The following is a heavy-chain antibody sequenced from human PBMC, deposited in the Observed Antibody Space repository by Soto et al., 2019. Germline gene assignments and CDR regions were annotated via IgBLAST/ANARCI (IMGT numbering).Heavy chain of an antibody. D-gene: IGHD3-9*01. CDR1: GLTFSDDY. Sequence: GGSLRLSCAASGLTFSDDYMNWLRQAPGKGLEWISYISGTSSDTNYADSVRGRFTISRDNANNLLFLQMNSLRAEDTAVYYCVRHARLASSWGPGTLVTVSS. CDR3: VRHARLASS. J-gene: IGHJ5*02. CDR2: ISGTSSDT. V-gene: IGHV3-11*06.